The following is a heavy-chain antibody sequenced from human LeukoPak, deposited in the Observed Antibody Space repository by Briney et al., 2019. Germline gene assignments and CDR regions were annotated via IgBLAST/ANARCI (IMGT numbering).Heavy chain of an antibody. CDR3: AKPVRGSNRPYYFDY. CDR1: GFTASSNY. V-gene: IGHV3-23*01. CDR2: ISGSGGST. Sequence: PGGSLRLSCAASGFTASSNYMSWVRQAPGKGLEWVSAISGSGGSTFYADSVKGRFTISRDNSKNTLYLQMNSLRAEDTAVYYCAKPVRGSNRPYYFDYWGQGTLVTVSS. J-gene: IGHJ4*02. D-gene: IGHD1-26*01.